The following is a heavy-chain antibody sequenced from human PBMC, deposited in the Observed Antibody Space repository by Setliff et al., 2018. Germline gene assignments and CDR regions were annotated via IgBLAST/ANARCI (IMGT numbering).Heavy chain of an antibody. Sequence: PGGSLRLSCAASGFTFSTYSMNWVRQAPGKGLEWVSYISSSSIPIYYADSVKGRFTISRDNAKNSLYLQMNSLRAEDTAVYYCARSYNFWSGPALDVWGKGTTVTVSS. CDR3: ARSYNFWSGPALDV. V-gene: IGHV3-48*01. D-gene: IGHD3-3*01. J-gene: IGHJ6*04. CDR1: GFTFSTYS. CDR2: ISSSSIPI.